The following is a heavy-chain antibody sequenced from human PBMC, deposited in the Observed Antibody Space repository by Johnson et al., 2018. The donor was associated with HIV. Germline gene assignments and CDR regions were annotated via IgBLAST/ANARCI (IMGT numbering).Heavy chain of an antibody. CDR3: AREGDDLDAFDI. V-gene: IGHV3-9*01. J-gene: IGHJ3*02. Sequence: VQLVESGGGLVQPGRSLRLSCAASGFTFDDYAMHWVRQAPGKGLEWVPGIGMAGDTYYIDSVKGRFTISRDNAKNSLYLQMNSLRAEDTAVYYCAREGDDLDAFDIWGQGTMVTVSS. CDR1: GFTFDDYA. CDR2: IGMAGDT.